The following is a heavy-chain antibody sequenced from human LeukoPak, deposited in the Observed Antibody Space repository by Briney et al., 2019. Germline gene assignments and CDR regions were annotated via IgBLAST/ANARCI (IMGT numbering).Heavy chain of an antibody. CDR1: GGSISSSSYY. V-gene: IGHV4-39*01. CDR2: IYYSGST. CDR3: ASDIVLMVYALDY. D-gene: IGHD2-8*01. J-gene: IGHJ4*02. Sequence: SETLSLTCTVSGGSISSSSYYWGWIRQPPGKGLEWIGSIYYSGSTYYNPSLKSRVTISVDTSKNQFSLKLSSVTAADTAVYYCASDIVLMVYALDYWGQGTLVTVYS.